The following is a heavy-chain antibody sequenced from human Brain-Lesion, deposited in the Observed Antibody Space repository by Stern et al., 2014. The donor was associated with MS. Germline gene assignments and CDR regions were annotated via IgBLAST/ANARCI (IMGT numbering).Heavy chain of an antibody. D-gene: IGHD5-18*01. J-gene: IGHJ5*02. CDR1: GFTFSTYW. CDR2: SNGDGSRT. V-gene: IGHV3-74*02. CDR3: ARAHVDTWDWFDP. Sequence: EMQLVESGGDLVQPGGSLRLSCTASGFTFSTYWMHWVRQAPGKGLVWVSRSNGDGSRTSYADSVKGRFTISRDNAKNTLYVQMNSLRVEDTAVYYCARAHVDTWDWFDPWGQGTLVTVSS.